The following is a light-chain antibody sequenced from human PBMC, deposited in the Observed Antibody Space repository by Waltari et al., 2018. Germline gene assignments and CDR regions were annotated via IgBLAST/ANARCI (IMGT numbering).Light chain of an antibody. CDR2: WAS. V-gene: IGKV4-1*01. CDR1: QSVLYSSNNKNY. J-gene: IGKJ2*02. CDR3: QQYYSTPRT. Sequence: DIVMTQAPDSLALSLGERANITCKSSQSVLYSSNNKNYLAWYQQKPGQPPKLLIYWASTRESGVPDRFSGSGSGTDFTLTISSLQAEDVAVYYCQQYYSTPRTFGQGTKLEIK.